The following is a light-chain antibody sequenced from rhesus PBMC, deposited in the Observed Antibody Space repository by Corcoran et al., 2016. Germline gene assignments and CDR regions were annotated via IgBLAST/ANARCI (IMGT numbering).Light chain of an antibody. CDR2: AVS. J-gene: IGLJ1*01. V-gene: IGLV2-38*01. CDR1: NSDIGSYNG. Sequence: SALTQPPSVSKSLGQSVTLSCTGTNSDIGSYNGVSWYQEYPGTAPRLLIYAVSKRPSGVSDRFSGSKSVNTASLTISGLQAEDEADYYCGSYRSGSTYIFGTGTRLTVL. CDR3: GSYRSGSTYI.